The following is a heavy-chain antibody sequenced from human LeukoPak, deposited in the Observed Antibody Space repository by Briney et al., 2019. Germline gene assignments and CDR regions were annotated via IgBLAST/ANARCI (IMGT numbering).Heavy chain of an antibody. CDR3: ARLGGVVPALYYFDY. J-gene: IGHJ4*02. V-gene: IGHV4-39*01. CDR2: IYYSGST. CDR1: GGSISNSSYY. Sequence: SETLSLTCTVSGGSISNSSYYWGWIRQPPGKGLEWIGSIYYSGSTYYNPSLKSRVTISVDTSKNQFSLKLSSVTAADTAVYYCARLGGVVPALYYFDYWGQGTLVTVSS. D-gene: IGHD2-2*01.